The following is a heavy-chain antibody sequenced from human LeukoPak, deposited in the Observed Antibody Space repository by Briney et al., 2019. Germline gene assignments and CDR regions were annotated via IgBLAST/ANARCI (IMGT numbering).Heavy chain of an antibody. Sequence: GGSLRLSCAASGFTFSNSWMSWVRQAPGKGLEWVGRIKSKRDGGSTDYAAPGKGRFSISRDESKQTLYLHMNSVKTEDTAVYYCSTDSTIVYWGQGTLVTVSS. J-gene: IGHJ4*02. CDR2: IKSKRDGGST. V-gene: IGHV3-15*01. CDR3: STDSTIVY. CDR1: GFTFSNSW. D-gene: IGHD3-9*01.